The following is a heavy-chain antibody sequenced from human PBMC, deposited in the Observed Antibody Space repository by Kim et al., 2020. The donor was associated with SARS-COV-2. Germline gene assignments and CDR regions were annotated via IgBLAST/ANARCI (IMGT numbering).Heavy chain of an antibody. CDR3: ARDLPELGATQGMGDGMDV. CDR2: IKEDATYT. J-gene: IGHJ6*02. D-gene: IGHD1-26*01. V-gene: IGHV3-74*01. Sequence: GGSLRLSCTASGFTFSFYWMHWVLQDPGKGLVWVSHIKEDATYTNYADSVKGRFTISRDNAKKTLYLQMNSLRADDTAVYYCARDLPELGATQGMGDGMDVWGQGTRVTGSS. CDR1: GFTFSFYW.